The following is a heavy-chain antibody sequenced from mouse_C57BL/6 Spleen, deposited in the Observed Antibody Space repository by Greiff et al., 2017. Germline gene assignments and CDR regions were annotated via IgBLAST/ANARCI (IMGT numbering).Heavy chain of an antibody. V-gene: IGHV1-26*01. J-gene: IGHJ2*01. CDR2: INPNNGGT. CDR1: GYTFTDYY. CDR3: ARCVYSNYEGEFDY. Sequence: EVQLQQSGPELVKPGASVKISCKASGYTFTDYYMNWVKQSHGKSLEWIGDINPNNGGTSYNQKFKGKATLTVDKSSSTAYMELRSLTSEDSAVYYCARCVYSNYEGEFDYWGQGTTLTVSS. D-gene: IGHD2-5*01.